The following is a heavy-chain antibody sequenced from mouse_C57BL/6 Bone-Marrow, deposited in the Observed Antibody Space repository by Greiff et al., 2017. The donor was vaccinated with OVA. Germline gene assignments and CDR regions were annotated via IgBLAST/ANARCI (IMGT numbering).Heavy chain of an antibody. CDR1: GYTFTSYD. Sequence: QVHVKQSGPELVKPGASVKLSCKASGYTFTSYDINWVKQRPGQGLEWIGWIYPRDGSTKYNEKFKGKATLTVDTSSSTAYMELHSLTSEDSAVYFCARDGNYENPAMDYWGQGTSVTVSS. V-gene: IGHV1-85*01. CDR3: ARDGNYENPAMDY. D-gene: IGHD2-1*01. CDR2: IYPRDGST. J-gene: IGHJ4*01.